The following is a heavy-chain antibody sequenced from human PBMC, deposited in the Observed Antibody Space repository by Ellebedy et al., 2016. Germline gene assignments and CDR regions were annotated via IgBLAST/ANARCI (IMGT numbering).Heavy chain of an antibody. CDR3: AREGLKEWELRGAPDY. D-gene: IGHD1-26*01. CDR1: GGSISSSSYY. V-gene: IGHV4-39*07. CDR2: IYYSGST. J-gene: IGHJ4*02. Sequence: SETLSLXCTVSGGSISSSSYYWGWIRQPPGKGLEWIGSIYYSGSTYYNPSLKSRVTISVDTSKNQFSLKLSSVTAADTAVYYCAREGLKEWELRGAPDYWGQGTLVTVSS.